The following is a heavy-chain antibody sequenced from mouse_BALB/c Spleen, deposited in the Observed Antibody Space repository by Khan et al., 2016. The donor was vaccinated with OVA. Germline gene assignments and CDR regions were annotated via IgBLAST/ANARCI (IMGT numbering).Heavy chain of an antibody. CDR2: ISTYYGDT. J-gene: IGHJ3*01. V-gene: IGHV1S137*01. Sequence: QVQLQQSGAELVRPGVSVKISCKGSGYTFTDYVMHWVKQSHAKSLEWIGVISTYYGDTTHNQKFKGKATMTVDKSSSTAYMEFARLTSEDSAIYYCVRGRGEYRFAYWGQGTLVTVSA. D-gene: IGHD2-10*02. CDR3: VRGRGEYRFAY. CDR1: GYTFTDYV.